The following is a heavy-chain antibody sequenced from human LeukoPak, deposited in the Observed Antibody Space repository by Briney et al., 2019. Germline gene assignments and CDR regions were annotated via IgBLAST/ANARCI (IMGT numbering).Heavy chain of an antibody. D-gene: IGHD2-8*01. CDR2: ISASGDST. Sequence: PGGSLTLSCAASGFTFSNYAMTWVRQAPGRGLEWVSTISASGDSTYYADSVKGRFTISRDNSRNTLYLQMDSLRADDTAVYYCAKLPDCANDACTEGDYWGQGTLVTVSS. CDR3: AKLPDCANDACTEGDY. J-gene: IGHJ4*02. CDR1: GFTFSNYA. V-gene: IGHV3-23*01.